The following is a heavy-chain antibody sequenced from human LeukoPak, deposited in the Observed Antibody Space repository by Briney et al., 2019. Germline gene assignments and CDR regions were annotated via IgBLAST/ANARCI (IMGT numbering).Heavy chain of an antibody. D-gene: IGHD2/OR15-2a*01. CDR3: AKDIRARILSYAFDI. CDR2: ISWHSGSI. J-gene: IGHJ3*02. V-gene: IGHV3-9*01. CDR1: GFTFDDYA. Sequence: GRSLRLSCAASGFTFDDYAMHWVRQAPGKGLEWVSGISWHSGSIGYAVSVKGRFTISRDNDKNSLYLQMNSLRAEETALYYCAKDIRARILSYAFDIWGQGTMVTVSS.